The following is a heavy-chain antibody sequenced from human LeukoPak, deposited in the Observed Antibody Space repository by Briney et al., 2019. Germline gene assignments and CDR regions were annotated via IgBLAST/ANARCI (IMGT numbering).Heavy chain of an antibody. V-gene: IGHV3-21*01. CDR2: ISSPSGYK. Sequence: GGSLRLSCAVSGFFFSNYSMNWVRQAPGKGLEWVSSISSPSGYKHYEDSVKGRFTISRDNAKNSLSLQMNSLRAEDTAVYYCARDSPASSGVFDSWGQGTLVTVSS. CDR3: ARDSPASSGVFDS. J-gene: IGHJ4*02. D-gene: IGHD3-10*01. CDR1: GFFFSNYS.